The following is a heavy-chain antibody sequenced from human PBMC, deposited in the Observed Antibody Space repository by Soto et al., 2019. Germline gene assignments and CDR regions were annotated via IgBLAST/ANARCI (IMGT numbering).Heavy chain of an antibody. V-gene: IGHV4-39*01. CDR3: ARVFDYYYGMDV. CDR2: IYYSGST. CDR1: GGSISSSSCY. J-gene: IGHJ6*02. Sequence: PSETLSLTCTVSGGSISSSSCYWGWIRQPPGKGLEWIGSIYYSGSTYYNPSLKSRVTISVDTSKNQFSLKLSSVTAADTAVYYCARVFDYYYGMDVWGQGTTVTVSS.